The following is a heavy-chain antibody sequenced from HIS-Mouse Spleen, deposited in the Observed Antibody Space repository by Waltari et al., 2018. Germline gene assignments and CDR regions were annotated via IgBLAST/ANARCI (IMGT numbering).Heavy chain of an antibody. CDR2: TNHSGST. D-gene: IGHD1-1*01. Sequence: QVQLQQWGAGLLKPSETLSLTCAVYGGSFSGYYWSWIRQPPGKGLEWIGETNHSGSTHHNPSLKSRVTISVDTPKTQFSLKLSSVTAADTAVYYCARGRFHSWNDAFDIWGQGTMVTVSS. CDR3: ARGRFHSWNDAFDI. CDR1: GGSFSGYY. J-gene: IGHJ3*02. V-gene: IGHV4-34*01.